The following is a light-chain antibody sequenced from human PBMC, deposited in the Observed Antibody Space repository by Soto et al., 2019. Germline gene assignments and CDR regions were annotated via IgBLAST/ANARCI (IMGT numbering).Light chain of an antibody. CDR1: QSIPTTY. V-gene: IGKV3D-15*01. CDR3: QQYDKWPIT. CDR2: GIS. J-gene: IGKJ5*01. Sequence: EIVLTQSPGTLSLSPGEGATLACRASQSIPTTYFAWYQQKPGQAPRLLIYGISTRATGIPDRFSGSGSGTECTLTISSLQSEDFAVYYCQQYDKWPITFGQGTRLEIK.